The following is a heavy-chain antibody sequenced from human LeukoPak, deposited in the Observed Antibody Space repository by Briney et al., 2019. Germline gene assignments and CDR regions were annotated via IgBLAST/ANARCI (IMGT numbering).Heavy chain of an antibody. D-gene: IGHD4-23*01. V-gene: IGHV1-18*01. CDR1: GYTFSSYD. CDR2: ISGYNGNT. CDR3: ARGGNSVDY. J-gene: IGHJ4*02. Sequence: ASVNVSCKASGYTFSSYDFSWVRQAPGQGLEWMGWISGYNGNTDYAQKLQGRVTMTTDTSTSTAYMELRSLRSDDTAVYYCARGGNSVDYWGQGTLVTVSS.